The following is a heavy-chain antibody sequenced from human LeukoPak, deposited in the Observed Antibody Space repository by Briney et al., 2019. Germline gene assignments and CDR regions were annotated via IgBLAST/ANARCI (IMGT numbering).Heavy chain of an antibody. V-gene: IGHV4-59*01. CDR1: GGSISSYY. Sequence: LSETLSLTCTVSGGSISSYYWSWIRQPPGKGLEWIGYIYYSGSTNYNPSLKSRVTISVDTSKNQFSLKLSSVTAADTAVYYCARGLFDYWGQGTLVTVSS. CDR3: ARGLFDY. CDR2: IYYSGST. J-gene: IGHJ4*02.